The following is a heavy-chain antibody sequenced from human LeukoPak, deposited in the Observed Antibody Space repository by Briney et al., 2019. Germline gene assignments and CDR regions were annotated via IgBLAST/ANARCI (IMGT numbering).Heavy chain of an antibody. V-gene: IGHV4-61*02. J-gene: IGHJ4*02. CDR2: IYTSGST. Sequence: SETLSLTCTVSGGPISSGSYYWSWIRQPAGKGLEWIGRIYTSGSTNYNPSLKSRVTISLDTSKTQFSLKLSSVTAADTAVYYCARGRAVAGTSGYWGQGTLVTVSS. CDR3: ARGRAVAGTSGY. CDR1: GGPISSGSYY. D-gene: IGHD6-19*01.